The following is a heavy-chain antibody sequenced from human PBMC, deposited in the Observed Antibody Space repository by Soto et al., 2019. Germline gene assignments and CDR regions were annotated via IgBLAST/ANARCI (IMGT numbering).Heavy chain of an antibody. D-gene: IGHD6-6*01. CDR2: IYWEDDK. CDR3: AHERRRYSSSSHAFDI. V-gene: IGHV2-5*02. J-gene: IGHJ3*02. CDR1: GFSLSTSGVG. Sequence: SCPTLVNPTQTLTLTCTFSGFSLSTSGVGVGWIRQPPGKALEWLALIYWEDDKPYSPSLKSRLTITKDTSKNQVVLTMTNTDQVDTAAYYCAHERRRYSSSSHAFDIWGQGTMVTVSS.